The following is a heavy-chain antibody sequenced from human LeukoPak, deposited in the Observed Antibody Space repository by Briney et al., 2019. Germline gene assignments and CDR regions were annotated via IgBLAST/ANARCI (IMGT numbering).Heavy chain of an antibody. Sequence: GGSLRLSCAASGFSFSGHWMNWVRKPPGKGLEWVANIKPDGSEKYYVDSVKGRFTISRDDAKRSLDLQMDSLRAEDTAIYYCAYRNTLDYWGQGTLVTVSS. J-gene: IGHJ4*02. CDR3: AYRNTLDY. D-gene: IGHD1-26*01. CDR2: IKPDGSEK. CDR1: GFSFSGHW. V-gene: IGHV3-7*02.